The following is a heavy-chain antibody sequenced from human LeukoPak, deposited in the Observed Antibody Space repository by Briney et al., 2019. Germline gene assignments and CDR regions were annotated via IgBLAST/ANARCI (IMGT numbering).Heavy chain of an antibody. J-gene: IGHJ4*02. CDR2: IKQDGSEK. V-gene: IGHV3-7*03. Sequence: PGRSLRLSCAASGFTFSSYAMHWVRQAPGKGLEWVANIKQDGSEKYYVDSVKGRFTISRDNAKNSLYLQMNSLRAEDTAVYYCAKQLWPPYFDYWGQGTLVTVSS. D-gene: IGHD5-18*01. CDR3: AKQLWPPYFDY. CDR1: GFTFSSYA.